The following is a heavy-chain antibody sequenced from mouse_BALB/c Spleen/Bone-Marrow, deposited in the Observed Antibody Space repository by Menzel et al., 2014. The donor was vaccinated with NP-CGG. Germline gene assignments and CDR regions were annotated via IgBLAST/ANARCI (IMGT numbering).Heavy chain of an antibody. V-gene: IGHV5-6-4*01. D-gene: IGHD2-14*01. CDR2: ISSGGSYT. CDR3: TRSYYRYDEEAWFAY. CDR1: GFTFSSYT. J-gene: IGHJ3*01. Sequence: EVMLVESGGVLVKPGGSLKLSCAASGFTFSSYTMSWVRQTPEKRLEWVATISSGGSYTYYPDSVKGRFTISRDNAKNTLYLQMSSLKSEDTAVYYCTRSYYRYDEEAWFAYWGQGTLVTVSA.